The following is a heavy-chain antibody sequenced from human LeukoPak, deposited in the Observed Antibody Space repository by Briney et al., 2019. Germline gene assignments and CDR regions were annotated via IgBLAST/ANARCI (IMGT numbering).Heavy chain of an antibody. V-gene: IGHV1-46*01. CDR1: GYTFTSYY. CDR2: INPSGGST. D-gene: IGHD6-13*01. CDR3: ARDPVLYRQQLENFDY. J-gene: IGHJ4*02. Sequence: ASVKVSCKASGYTFTSYYMHWVRQAPGQGLEWMGIINPSGGSTSYAQKFQGRVTMTRDTSTSTVYMELSSLRSEDTAVYYCARDPVLYRQQLENFDYWGQGTLVTVSS.